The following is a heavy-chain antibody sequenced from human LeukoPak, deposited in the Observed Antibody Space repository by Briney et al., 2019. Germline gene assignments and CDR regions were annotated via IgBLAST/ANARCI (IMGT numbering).Heavy chain of an antibody. J-gene: IGHJ6*02. CDR3: TKDLAGWAQDSYYGMDV. CDR2: ISYDGKNI. CDR1: GFTFSSYA. Sequence: GRSLRLSCAASGFTFSSYAMHWVRQAPGKGLEWVAVISYDGKNIFYADSVKGRFTISRDNSKSTLYLQMNRLRAEDTAVFYCTKDLAGWAQDSYYGMDVWGQGTPVTVSS. V-gene: IGHV3-30*04. D-gene: IGHD6-19*01.